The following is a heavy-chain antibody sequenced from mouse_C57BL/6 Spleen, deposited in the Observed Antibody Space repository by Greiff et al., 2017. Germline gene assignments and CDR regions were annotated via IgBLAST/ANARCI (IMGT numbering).Heavy chain of an antibody. J-gene: IGHJ1*03. Sequence: EVMLVESGGGLVKPGGSLKLSCAASGFTFSSYTMSWVRQTPEKRLEWVATISGGGGNTYYPDSVKGRFTISRDNAKKPLYLQMSSLRSEDAALYYCARHKAITTVVADWYFDVWGTGTTVTVSS. V-gene: IGHV5-9*01. D-gene: IGHD1-1*01. CDR1: GFTFSSYT. CDR2: ISGGGGNT. CDR3: ARHKAITTVVADWYFDV.